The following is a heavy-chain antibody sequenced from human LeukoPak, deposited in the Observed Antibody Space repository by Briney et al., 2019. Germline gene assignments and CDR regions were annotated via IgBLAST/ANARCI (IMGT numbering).Heavy chain of an antibody. J-gene: IGHJ6*03. CDR3: ARRYNWKSYYYMDV. V-gene: IGHV4-4*07. CDR1: GGSISSYY. D-gene: IGHD1-20*01. CDR2: IYTSGST. Sequence: SETLSLTCTVSGGSISSYYWSWIRQPAGKGLEWIGRIYTSGSTNYNPSLKSRVTMSVDTSKNQFSLKLSSVTAADTAVYYCARRYNWKSYYYMDVWGKGTTVTVSS.